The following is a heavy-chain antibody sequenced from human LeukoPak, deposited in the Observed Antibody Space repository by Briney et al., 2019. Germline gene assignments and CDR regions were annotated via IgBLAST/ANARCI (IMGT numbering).Heavy chain of an antibody. J-gene: IGHJ5*02. D-gene: IGHD6-19*01. CDR3: ASVRGYSSGWYASGFDP. CDR1: GGSISSSSYY. Sequence: PSETLSLTCTVSGGSISSSSYYWVWIRQPPGKGLEWIGSIYYSGSTNYNPSLKSRVTISLDTSKNQFSLKLTSVTAADTAVYYCASVRGYSSGWYASGFDPWGQGTLVTVSS. CDR2: IYYSGST. V-gene: IGHV4-39*07.